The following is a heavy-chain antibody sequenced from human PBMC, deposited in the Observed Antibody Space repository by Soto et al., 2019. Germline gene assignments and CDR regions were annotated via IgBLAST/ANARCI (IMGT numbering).Heavy chain of an antibody. J-gene: IGHJ4*02. CDR3: ARNDLWSGVSIGTEIY. D-gene: IGHD3-3*01. CDR2: IHPGNGNT. V-gene: IGHV1-3*01. CDR1: GYAFNIYA. Sequence: QVQLVQSGAELKKPGASVKISCQASGYAFNIYAVHWVRQAPGQSLEWVGWIHPGNGNTRYSQKFQGRVTISRDTSANTVYMELSGLRSGDTAVYYCARNDLWSGVSIGTEIYWGQGTQVTVSS.